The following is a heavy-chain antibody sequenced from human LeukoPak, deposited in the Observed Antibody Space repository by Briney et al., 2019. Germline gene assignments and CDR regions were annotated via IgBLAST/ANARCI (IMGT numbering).Heavy chain of an antibody. D-gene: IGHD3-10*01. CDR2: IKQDGSEK. V-gene: IGHV3-7*01. CDR1: GFTFSSYW. Sequence: GGSLRLYCAASGFTFSSYWMSWVRQAPEKGLEWVANIKQDGSEKYYVDSVKGRFTISRDNAKNSLYLQMNSLRAEDTAVYYCARDGSGSADVDFDYWGQGTLVTVSS. J-gene: IGHJ4*02. CDR3: ARDGSGSADVDFDY.